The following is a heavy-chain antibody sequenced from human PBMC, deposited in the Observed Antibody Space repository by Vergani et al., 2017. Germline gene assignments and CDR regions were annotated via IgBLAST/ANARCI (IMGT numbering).Heavy chain of an antibody. CDR2: IYYSGST. Sequence: QVQLQESGPGLVKPSETLSLTCTVSGGSISSYYWSWIRQPPGKGLEWIGYIYYSGSTNYNPSLKSRVTISVNTSKNQFALKVSSGTAADTAVYYGARVFGSGAFDYYYGMDVWGQGTTVTVSS. J-gene: IGHJ6*02. CDR3: ARVFGSGAFDYYYGMDV. D-gene: IGHD3-10*02. CDR1: GGSISSYY. V-gene: IGHV4-59*12.